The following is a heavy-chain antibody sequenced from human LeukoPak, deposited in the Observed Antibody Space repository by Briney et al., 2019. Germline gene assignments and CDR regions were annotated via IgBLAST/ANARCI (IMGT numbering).Heavy chain of an antibody. CDR3: ASHFRSNHYYFYYMDV. J-gene: IGHJ6*03. Sequence: GASVKASCKASGGTFDRYAISWVRQAPGQGLEWMGGIAPIFGTPNYAQNFQGRVTITTDESTSTAYMELSSLRSDDTAVYYCASHFRSNHYYFYYMDVWGTGTTVTVSS. CDR1: GGTFDRYA. CDR2: IAPIFGTP. V-gene: IGHV1-69*05. D-gene: IGHD3-16*02.